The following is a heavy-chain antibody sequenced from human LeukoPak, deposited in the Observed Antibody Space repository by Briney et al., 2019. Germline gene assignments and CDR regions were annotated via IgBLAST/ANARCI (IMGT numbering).Heavy chain of an antibody. V-gene: IGHV4-39*07. CDR3: ARYSYGPSTSSGFDY. D-gene: IGHD5-18*01. Sequence: SETLSLICTVSGGSISSSSYYWGGIRQPPGKGLEWIGSIYYSGSTYYNPSLKSRVTISVDTSKNQFSLKLSSVTAADTAVYYCARYSYGPSTSSGFDYWGQGTLVTVSS. CDR2: IYYSGST. J-gene: IGHJ4*02. CDR1: GGSISSSSYY.